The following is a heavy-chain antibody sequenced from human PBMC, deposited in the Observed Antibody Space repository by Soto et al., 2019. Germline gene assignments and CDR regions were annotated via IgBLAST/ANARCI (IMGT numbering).Heavy chain of an antibody. CDR3: ASPGVDAYYYYGMDV. D-gene: IGHD3-3*01. V-gene: IGHV3-30*03. Sequence: GSLRLSCAASGFTFSSYGMHWVRQAPGKGLEWVAVISYDGSNKYYADSVKGRFTISRDNSKNTLYLQMNSLRAEDTAVYYCASPGVDAYYYYGMDVWGQGTTVTVSS. CDR1: GFTFSSYG. CDR2: ISYDGSNK. J-gene: IGHJ6*02.